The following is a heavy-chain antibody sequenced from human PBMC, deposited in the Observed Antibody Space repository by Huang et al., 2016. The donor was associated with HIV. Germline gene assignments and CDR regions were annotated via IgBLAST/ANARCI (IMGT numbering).Heavy chain of an antibody. Sequence: QVHLVQSGAEVRERGSSVEVSCTSSAGALTSHAITWVRQAPGHGLARVGTFGPLFGTPNYAQKCLGRLSFRADESTDAVYMKVALLKSEDTAIYFCARVRRHSGNSGLIDFWGQGTLVTVTS. V-gene: IGHV1-69*13. J-gene: IGHJ4*02. D-gene: IGHD6-19*01. CDR1: AGALTSHA. CDR3: ARVRRHSGNSGLIDF. CDR2: FGPLFGTP.